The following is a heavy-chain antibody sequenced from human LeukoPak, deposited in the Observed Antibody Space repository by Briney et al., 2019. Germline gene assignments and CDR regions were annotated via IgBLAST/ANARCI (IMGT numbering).Heavy chain of an antibody. CDR1: GFTFSSYE. V-gene: IGHV3-48*03. CDR2: ISSSGSTI. Sequence: GGSXRLSCAASGFTFSSYEMNWVRQAPGKGLEWVSYISSSGSTIYYADSVKGRFTISRDNAKNSLYLQMNSLRAEDTAVYYCARVVHSSGWYWCEECLSYFDYWGQGTLVTVSS. CDR3: ARVVHSSGWYWCEECLSYFDY. J-gene: IGHJ4*02. D-gene: IGHD6-19*01.